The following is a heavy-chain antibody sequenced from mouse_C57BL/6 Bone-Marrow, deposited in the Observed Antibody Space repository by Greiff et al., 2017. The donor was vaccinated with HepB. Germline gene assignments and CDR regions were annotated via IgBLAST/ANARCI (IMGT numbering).Heavy chain of an antibody. CDR2: INPGSGGT. CDR1: GYAFTNYL. Sequence: QVQLQQSGAELVRPGPSVKVSCKASGYAFTNYLIEWVKQRPGQGLEWIGVINPGSGGTNYNEKFKGKATLTADKSSSTAYMQLSSLTSEDSAVYFCARWGLRGYFDYWGQGTTLTVSS. CDR3: ARWGLRGYFDY. D-gene: IGHD3-1*01. V-gene: IGHV1-54*01. J-gene: IGHJ2*01.